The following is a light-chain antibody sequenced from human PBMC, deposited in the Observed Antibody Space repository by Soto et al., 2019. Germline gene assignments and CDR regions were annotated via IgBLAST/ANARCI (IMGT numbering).Light chain of an antibody. CDR3: SSYTSSSTRV. J-gene: IGLJ1*01. Sequence: QSVLTQPASVSGSPGQSITISCTGTSSDVGAYDYVSWYQQHPDKAPKLMIYEVSNRPSGVSKRFSGSKSVNTATLTISGLQAEDGADYYCSSYTSSSTRVFGTGTKVTV. CDR2: EVS. V-gene: IGLV2-14*03. CDR1: SSDVGAYDY.